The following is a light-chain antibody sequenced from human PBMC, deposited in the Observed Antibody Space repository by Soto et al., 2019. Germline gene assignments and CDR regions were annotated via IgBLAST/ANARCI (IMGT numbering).Light chain of an antibody. CDR3: SSYTSSSTVYV. V-gene: IGLV2-14*01. CDR1: SSDLGAFKY. Sequence: QSALTQPASVSGSPGQSITISCTGSSSDLGAFKYVSWYQQHPGKAPQLMIYEVTNRPSGVSLRFSGSKSGNTASLTISGLQAEDEADYYCSSYTSSSTVYVFGTGTKVTVL. CDR2: EVT. J-gene: IGLJ1*01.